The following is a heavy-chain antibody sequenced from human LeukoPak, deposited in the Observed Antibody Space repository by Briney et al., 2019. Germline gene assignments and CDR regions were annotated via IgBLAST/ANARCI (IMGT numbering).Heavy chain of an antibody. CDR3: ATTSGTYYYDSIGYYASVQGLFDY. Sequence: PGGSLRLTCAASGFTFSNYWMSWVRQAPGKGLEWVANIKQDGSEKYYVDSVKGRFTISRDNAKNSLYPQMNSLRAEDTAVYYCATTSGTYYYDSIGYYASVQGLFDYWGQGTLVTVSS. CDR1: GFTFSNYW. D-gene: IGHD3-22*01. CDR2: IKQDGSEK. J-gene: IGHJ4*02. V-gene: IGHV3-7*01.